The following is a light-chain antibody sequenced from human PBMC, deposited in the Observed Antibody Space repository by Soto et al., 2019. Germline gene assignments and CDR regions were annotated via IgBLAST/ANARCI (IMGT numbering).Light chain of an antibody. CDR1: CGHSHYI. V-gene: IGLV4-60*02. CDR2: LEGGGKY. Sequence: QSVLTQSSSASASLGSSVKLTCTLSCGHSHYIIAWHQQQPGKAPRYLMKLEGGGKYSKGSGVPDRFSGSSSGADRYLTISNLQFEDEADYYCETWDSSLGVFGGGTKLTVL. J-gene: IGLJ3*02. CDR3: ETWDSSLGV.